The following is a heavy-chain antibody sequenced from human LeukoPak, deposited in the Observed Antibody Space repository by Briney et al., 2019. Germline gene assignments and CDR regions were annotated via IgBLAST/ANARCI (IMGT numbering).Heavy chain of an antibody. V-gene: IGHV4-4*09. CDR3: ASTSGTTSQPFDY. J-gene: IGHJ4*02. CDR2: IYSSGST. D-gene: IGHD1-1*01. Sequence: SETLSLTCTVSGGPISSYYWNWIRQPPGKGLEWIGYIYSSGSTNYNPSLKSRVTISLDTSKNQFSLKLSSVTAADTAVYYCASTSGTTSQPFDYWGQGTLVTVSS. CDR1: GGPISSYY.